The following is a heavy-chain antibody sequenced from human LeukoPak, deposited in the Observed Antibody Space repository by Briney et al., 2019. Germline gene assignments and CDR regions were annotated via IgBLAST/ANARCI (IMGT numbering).Heavy chain of an antibody. CDR3: VRDGGTDWYDP. D-gene: IGHD3-16*01. J-gene: IGHJ5*02. V-gene: IGHV3-7*01. CDR2: IKQDGSEK. CDR1: GFSVSDYW. Sequence: GSLRLSCAASGFSVSDYWMTWVRPAPGKGLEWVANIKQDGSEKTYVDSVKGRFTISRDNAKNSLYLQMNSLRVEDTAMYYCVRDGGTDWYDPWGQGTLVTVFS.